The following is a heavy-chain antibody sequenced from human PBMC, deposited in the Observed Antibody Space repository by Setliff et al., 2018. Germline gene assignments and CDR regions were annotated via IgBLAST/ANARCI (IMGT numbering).Heavy chain of an antibody. V-gene: IGHV3-33*08. CDR1: GFTFSSYT. CDR3: ARNWVTAQHYYYGMDV. Sequence: LRLSCAASGFTFSSYTMHWVRQAPGKGLEWVALIWNDGSSKFYGDSVKGRFTISRDNSKNTLYLQMDSLRAEDTAVYYCARNWVTAQHYYYGMDVWGQGTTVTVSS. CDR2: IWNDGSSK. D-gene: IGHD2-21*02. J-gene: IGHJ6*02.